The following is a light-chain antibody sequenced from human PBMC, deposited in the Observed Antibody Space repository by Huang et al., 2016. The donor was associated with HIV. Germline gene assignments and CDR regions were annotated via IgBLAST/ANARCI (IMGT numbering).Light chain of an antibody. Sequence: VVMTQSPLSLPVPPGEPASITCRSSQSLRHRNGLNYLDWYLQKPGQYTQLLIHLGSSRASGVPDRFSGGGAGTDFSLNISRVEAEDAGIYYCMEALQTPYTFGQGTKLEI. CDR1: QSLRHRNGLNY. CDR2: LGS. J-gene: IGKJ2*01. CDR3: MEALQTPYT. V-gene: IGKV2-28*01.